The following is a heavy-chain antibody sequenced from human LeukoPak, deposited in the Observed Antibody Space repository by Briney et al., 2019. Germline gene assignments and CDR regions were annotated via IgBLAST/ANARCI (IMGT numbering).Heavy chain of an antibody. V-gene: IGHV3-23*01. D-gene: IGHD3-10*01. CDR3: AKDLSGSSHNWFDP. J-gene: IGHJ5*02. Sequence: GGSLRLSCAASGFTFSSYAMSWVRQAPEKGLEWVSDISGYGGSTYYADSVKGRFTISRDNSKNTLYLQMNRLRAEDTAVYYCAKDLSGSSHNWFDPWGQGTLVTVSS. CDR1: GFTFSSYA. CDR2: ISGYGGST.